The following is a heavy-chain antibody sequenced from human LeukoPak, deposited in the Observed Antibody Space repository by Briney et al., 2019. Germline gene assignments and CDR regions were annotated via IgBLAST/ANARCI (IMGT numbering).Heavy chain of an antibody. V-gene: IGHV4-30-2*01. CDR3: ARAAAGSGDAFDI. CDR2: IYHSGST. CDR1: GGSISSGGYS. Sequence: SETLSLTCAVSGGSISSGGYSWSWIRQPPGKGLEWIGYIYHSGSTYYNPSLKSRVTISVDRSKNQFSLKLSSVAAADTAVYYCARAAAGSGDAFDIWGQGTMVTVSS. J-gene: IGHJ3*02. D-gene: IGHD6-13*01.